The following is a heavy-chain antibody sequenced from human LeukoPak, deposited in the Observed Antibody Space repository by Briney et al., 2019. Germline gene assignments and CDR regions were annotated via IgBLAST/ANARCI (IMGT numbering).Heavy chain of an antibody. D-gene: IGHD6-19*01. CDR3: ARSPRGNSSGWYNWFDP. J-gene: IGHJ5*02. CDR2: IWYDGTNK. CDR1: GFTLSRYG. Sequence: PGRSLRLSCAASGFTLSRYGMHWVRQAPGKGLEWVAVIWYDGTNKYYADSVKGRFTISRDNSENTLYLQMNSLRAEDTAVYYCARSPRGNSSGWYNWFDPWGQGTLVTVSS. V-gene: IGHV3-33*08.